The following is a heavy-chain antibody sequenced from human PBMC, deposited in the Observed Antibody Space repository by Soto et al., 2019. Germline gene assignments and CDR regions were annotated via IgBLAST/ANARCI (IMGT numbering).Heavy chain of an antibody. D-gene: IGHD4-4*01. Sequence: SQTLSLTCAISGDSISSNSAAWNWIRQSPSRGFEWLGRTYYRSRWYHDYAVSVKSRIIINPDTSKNQVSLQLNFVTPDDTAVYYCASYRYDYWGQGTVVTVSS. CDR2: TYYRSRWYH. V-gene: IGHV6-1*01. J-gene: IGHJ4*02. CDR1: GDSISSNSAA. CDR3: ASYRYDY.